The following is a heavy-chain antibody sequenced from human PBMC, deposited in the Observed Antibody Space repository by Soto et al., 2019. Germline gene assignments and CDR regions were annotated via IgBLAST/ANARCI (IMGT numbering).Heavy chain of an antibody. J-gene: IGHJ6*02. CDR1: GGTFSSYA. CDR2: IIPIFGTA. CDR3: ARGPLNDFWSGYYYYYYYGMDV. D-gene: IGHD3-3*01. Sequence: ASVKVYCKASGGTFSSYAISWVRQAPGQGLEWMGGIIPIFGTANYAQKFQGRVTITADKSTSTAYMELSSLRSEDTAVYYCARGPLNDFWSGYYYYYYYGMDVWGQGTTVTVS. V-gene: IGHV1-69*06.